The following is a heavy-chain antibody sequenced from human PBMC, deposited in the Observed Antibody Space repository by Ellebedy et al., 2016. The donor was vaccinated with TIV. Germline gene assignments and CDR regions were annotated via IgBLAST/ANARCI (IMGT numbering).Heavy chain of an antibody. J-gene: IGHJ4*02. CDR3: ARDLGHSGYDLFDS. D-gene: IGHD5-12*01. CDR2: INPNSGGT. CDR1: GYTFTGYY. V-gene: IGHV1-2*02. Sequence: ASVKVSCKASGYTFTGYYMHWVRQAPGQGLEWMGWINPNSGGTNYAQKFQGRVTMTRDTSISTAYMELRSLRSDDTAVYYCARDLGHSGYDLFDSWGQGTLVTVSA.